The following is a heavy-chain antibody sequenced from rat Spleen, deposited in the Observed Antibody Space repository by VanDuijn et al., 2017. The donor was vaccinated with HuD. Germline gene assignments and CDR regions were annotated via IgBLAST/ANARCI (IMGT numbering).Heavy chain of an antibody. D-gene: IGHD1-12*03. CDR1: GFSLPSYH. CDR3: TRDKYYDSYYHHNWFAY. V-gene: IGHV2-15*01. Sequence: QVQLKESGPGVVQPSQTLSLTCTVSGFSLPSYHVSWVRQPPGKSLVWMGTIWAAGITNYNSAVQSRLIISRDTSKSQIFLKVNSLQTEDTAIYFCTRDKYYDSYYHHNWFAYWGQGTLVTVSS. CDR2: IWAAGIT. J-gene: IGHJ3*01.